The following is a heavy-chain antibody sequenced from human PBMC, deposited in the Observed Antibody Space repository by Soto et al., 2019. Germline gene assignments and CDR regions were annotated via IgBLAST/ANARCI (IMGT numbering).Heavy chain of an antibody. V-gene: IGHV1-69*12. CDR1: GGTFRTES. Sequence: QVQLVQSGAEVKKPGSSVKVSCKASGGTFRTESINWVRQAPGRGLEWMGGIIPVFGTSDYAQNFQGRVKIPADESTSTAYIELSSLRSDDPAVYYCARVNEFGGNTDAFAIWGQGTMVTVSS. CDR2: IIPVFGTS. D-gene: IGHD2-15*01. J-gene: IGHJ3*02. CDR3: ARVNEFGGNTDAFAI.